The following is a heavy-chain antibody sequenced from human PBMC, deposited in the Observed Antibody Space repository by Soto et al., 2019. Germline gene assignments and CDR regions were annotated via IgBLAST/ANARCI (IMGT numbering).Heavy chain of an antibody. J-gene: IGHJ6*02. Sequence: ASVKVSCKASGYTFTSYGISWVRQAPGQGLEWMGWISAYNGNTSYAQKFQGRVTMTRDTSTSTVYMELSSLRSEDTAVYYCASNLRYYGMDVWGQGTTVTVSS. D-gene: IGHD1-1*01. CDR1: GYTFTSYG. V-gene: IGHV1-18*01. CDR2: ISAYNGNT. CDR3: ASNLRYYGMDV.